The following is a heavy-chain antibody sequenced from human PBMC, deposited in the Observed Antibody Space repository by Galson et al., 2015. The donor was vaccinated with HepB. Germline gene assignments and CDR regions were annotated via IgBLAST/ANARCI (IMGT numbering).Heavy chain of an antibody. Sequence: SLRLSCAASGFTFSNAWMSWVRQAPGKGLEWVGRIKSKTDGGTTDYAAPVKGRFTISRDDSKNTLYLQMNSLKTEDTAVYYCTTDSVVVPKLWYFDYWGQGTLVTVSS. D-gene: IGHD2-2*01. V-gene: IGHV3-15*01. CDR3: TTDSVVVPKLWYFDY. J-gene: IGHJ4*02. CDR2: IKSKTDGGTT. CDR1: GFTFSNAW.